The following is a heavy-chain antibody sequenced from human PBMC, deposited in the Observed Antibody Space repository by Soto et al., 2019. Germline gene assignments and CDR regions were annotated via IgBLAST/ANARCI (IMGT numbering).Heavy chain of an antibody. D-gene: IGHD2-2*01. CDR1: GGSISSSSYY. Sequence: TSETLSLTCTVSGGSISSSSYYWGWIRQPPGKGLEWIGSIYYSGSTYYNPSLKSRVTISVDTSKNQFSLKLSSVTAADTAVYYCARHEDCSSTSCYSRGGWFDPWGQGTLVTVSS. CDR2: IYYSGST. J-gene: IGHJ5*02. V-gene: IGHV4-39*01. CDR3: ARHEDCSSTSCYSRGGWFDP.